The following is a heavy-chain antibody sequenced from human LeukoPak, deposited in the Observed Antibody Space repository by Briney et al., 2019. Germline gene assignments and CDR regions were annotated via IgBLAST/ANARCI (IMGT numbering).Heavy chain of an antibody. Sequence: QAGGSLRLSCAASGFTVSTNYMSWVRQAPGKGLEWVSLISTDETTYSADSVRGRFTISRDNSRNTLFLQMDRLRPEDTAVYYCATDGYNYLEHWGQGTLVIVSS. V-gene: IGHV3-53*01. J-gene: IGHJ4*02. D-gene: IGHD5-24*01. CDR2: ISTDETT. CDR1: GFTVSTNY. CDR3: ATDGYNYLEH.